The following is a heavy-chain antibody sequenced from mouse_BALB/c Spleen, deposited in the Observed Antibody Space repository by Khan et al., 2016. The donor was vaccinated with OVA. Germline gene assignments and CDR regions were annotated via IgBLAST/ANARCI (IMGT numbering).Heavy chain of an antibody. Sequence: EVELVESGPGLVKPSQSLSLTCTVTGYSITSDYAWNWIRQFPGNKLEWMGYINYSGSANYNPSLKSRISITRDTSKNQFFLQLKSVTTEDTATYYCARDGSRYYYAMDHWGQGTSVTVSS. V-gene: IGHV3-2*02. CDR1: GYSITSDYA. J-gene: IGHJ4*01. D-gene: IGHD2-3*01. CDR2: INYSGSA. CDR3: ARDGSRYYYAMDH.